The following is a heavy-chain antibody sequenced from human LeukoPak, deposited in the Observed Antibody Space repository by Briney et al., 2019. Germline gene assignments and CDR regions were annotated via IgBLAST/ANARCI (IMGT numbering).Heavy chain of an antibody. Sequence: GGSLRLSCAASGFTFSSYAMHWVRQAPGKGLEWVAVISYDGSNKYYADSVKGRFTISRDNSKNTLYLQMNSLRAEDTAVYYCARDRHGSGSVPDYWGQGTLVTVSS. D-gene: IGHD3-10*01. CDR3: ARDRHGSGSVPDY. CDR1: GFTFSSYA. V-gene: IGHV3-30-3*01. CDR2: ISYDGSNK. J-gene: IGHJ4*02.